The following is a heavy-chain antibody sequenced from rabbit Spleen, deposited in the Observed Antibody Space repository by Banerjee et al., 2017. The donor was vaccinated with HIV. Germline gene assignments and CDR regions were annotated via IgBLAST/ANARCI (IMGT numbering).Heavy chain of an antibody. CDR2: INAITGKA. CDR3: ARVSESSGWGEDL. J-gene: IGHJ4*01. V-gene: IGHV1S45*01. CDR1: GFSFSSGYD. Sequence: QEQLVESGGGLVQPEGSLTLTCTASGFSFSSGYDMCWVHQAPGKGLEWIACINAITGKAVYASWAKGRFTFSKTSSTMVTLQMTSLTVADTATYFCARVSESSGWGEDLWGPGTLVTVS. D-gene: IGHD4-1*01.